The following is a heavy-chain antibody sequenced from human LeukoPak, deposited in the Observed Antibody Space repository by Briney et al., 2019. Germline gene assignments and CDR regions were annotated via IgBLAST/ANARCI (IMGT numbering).Heavy chain of an antibody. D-gene: IGHD4-17*01. Sequence: ASVKVSCKASGYTFTGYYMHWVRQAPGQELEWMGWINPNSGGTNYAQKFQGRVTMTRDTSISTAYMELSRLRSDDTAVYYCSRGQPYGDYLNWFDPWGQGTLVTVSS. CDR3: SRGQPYGDYLNWFDP. V-gene: IGHV1-2*02. CDR2: INPNSGGT. J-gene: IGHJ5*02. CDR1: GYTFTGYY.